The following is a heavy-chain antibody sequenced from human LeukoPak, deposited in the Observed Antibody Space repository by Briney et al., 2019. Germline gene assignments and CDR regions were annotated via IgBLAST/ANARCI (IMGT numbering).Heavy chain of an antibody. CDR2: ISYDGRNI. D-gene: IGHD2-2*01. CDR1: GFTFNNYG. Sequence: GGSLRLSCAASGFTFNNYGMHWDRQAPGKGLEWVAVISYDGRNIHYPDSVKGRFTISRDISTDTLWLQMDSLRTEDTAVYYCAKGPLRGTAAAIDYWGQGTLVTVSS. V-gene: IGHV3-30*18. CDR3: AKGPLRGTAAAIDY. J-gene: IGHJ4*02.